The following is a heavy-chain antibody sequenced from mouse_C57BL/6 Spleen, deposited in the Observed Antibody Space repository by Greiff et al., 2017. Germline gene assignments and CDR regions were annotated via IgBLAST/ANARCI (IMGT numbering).Heavy chain of an antibody. CDR1: GFTFSDYY. D-gene: IGHD3-2*02. Sequence: EVKLMESEGGLVQPGSSMKLSCTASGFTFSDYYMAWVRQVPEKGLEWVANINYDGSSTYYLDSLKSRFIISRDNAKNILYLQMSSLKSEDTATDYCARDGLDSSLDYWGQGTTRTVSS. CDR3: ARDGLDSSLDY. CDR2: INYDGSST. J-gene: IGHJ2*01. V-gene: IGHV5-16*01.